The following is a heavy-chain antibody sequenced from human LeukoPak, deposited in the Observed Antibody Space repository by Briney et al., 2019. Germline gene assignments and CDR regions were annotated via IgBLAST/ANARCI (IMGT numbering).Heavy chain of an antibody. V-gene: IGHV3-30*02. CDR3: VRDNPRCCGVVPANIDDY. CDR1: GFTFSRYG. D-gene: IGHD2-15*01. CDR2: IRYDESNK. Sequence: GGSLRLSCAASGFTFSRYGMHWVRQAPGKGLEWVAFIRYDESNKFYADSVKGRFTVSRDNSKNTLYLQMNSLRADDTAVYYCVRDNPRCCGVVPANIDDYWGQGTLVTVSS. J-gene: IGHJ4*02.